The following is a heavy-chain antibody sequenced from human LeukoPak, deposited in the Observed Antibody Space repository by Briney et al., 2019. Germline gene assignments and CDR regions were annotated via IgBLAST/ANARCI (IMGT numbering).Heavy chain of an antibody. CDR1: GYTFTSYY. V-gene: IGHV1-46*01. CDR3: ARESYYGSGFRLQGWFDP. CDR2: INPSGGST. D-gene: IGHD3-10*01. J-gene: IGHJ5*02. Sequence: VASVKVSCKASGYTFTSYYMHWVRQAPGQGLEWMGIINPSGGSTSYAQKLQGRVTMTRDTSTSTVYMELSSLRSEDTAVYYCARESYYGSGFRLQGWFDPWGQGTLVTVSS.